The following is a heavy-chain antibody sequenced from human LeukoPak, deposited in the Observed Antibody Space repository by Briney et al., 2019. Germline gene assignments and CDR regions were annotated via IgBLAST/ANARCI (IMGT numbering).Heavy chain of an antibody. CDR2: IIPIFGTA. D-gene: IGHD2-2*01. CDR1: GGTFISYP. J-gene: IGHJ1*01. CDR3: ARPGVVAGTEWDFQH. Sequence: GASVKVSCKTSGGTFISYPISWVRQAPGQGLEWMGGIIPIFGTANYAQKFQGRVTITADESTSTAYMELSSLRSEDTAVYYCARPGVVAGTEWDFQHWAQGTLVTVSS. V-gene: IGHV1-69*13.